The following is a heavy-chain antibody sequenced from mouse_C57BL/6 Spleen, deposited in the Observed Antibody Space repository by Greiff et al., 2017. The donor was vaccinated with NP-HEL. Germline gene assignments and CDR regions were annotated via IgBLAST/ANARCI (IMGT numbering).Heavy chain of an antibody. J-gene: IGHJ3*01. CDR2: IDPETGGT. CDR1: GYTFTDYE. CDR3: TRADGYYVGFAY. D-gene: IGHD2-3*01. Sequence: LVRPGASVTLSCKASGYTFTDYEMHWVKQTPVHGLEWIGAIDPETGGTAYNQKFKGKAILTADKSSSTAYMELRSLTSEDSAVYYCTRADGYYVGFAYWGQGTLVTVSA. V-gene: IGHV1-15*01.